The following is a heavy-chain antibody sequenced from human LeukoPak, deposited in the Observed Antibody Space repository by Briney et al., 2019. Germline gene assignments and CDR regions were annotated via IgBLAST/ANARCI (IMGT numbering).Heavy chain of an antibody. J-gene: IGHJ4*02. CDR1: GGSISSGGCY. CDR2: IYYSGST. Sequence: SETLSLTCTVSGGSISSGGCYWSWIRQHPGKGLEWIGYIYYSGSTYYNPSLKSRVTISVDTSKNQFSLKLSSVTAADTAVYYCARRGRLPRSGYFDYWGQGTLVTVSS. D-gene: IGHD2-15*01. CDR3: ARRGRLPRSGYFDY. V-gene: IGHV4-31*03.